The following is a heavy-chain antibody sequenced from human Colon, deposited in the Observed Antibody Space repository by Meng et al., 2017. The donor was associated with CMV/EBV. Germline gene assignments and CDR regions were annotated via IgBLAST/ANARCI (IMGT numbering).Heavy chain of an antibody. Sequence: VQLGQSGAEVKKPGASVKVSCKASGYTFTGYYMHWVRQAPGQGLEWMGWINPNSGGTNYKEKFQGRVTMTRDTSISTAYMELSGLTSDDTAVYYCARDFNSLAVSAANWFDSWGQGTLVTVSS. CDR1: GYTFTGYY. D-gene: IGHD6-19*01. CDR2: INPNSGGT. V-gene: IGHV1-2*02. J-gene: IGHJ5*01. CDR3: ARDFNSLAVSAANWFDS.